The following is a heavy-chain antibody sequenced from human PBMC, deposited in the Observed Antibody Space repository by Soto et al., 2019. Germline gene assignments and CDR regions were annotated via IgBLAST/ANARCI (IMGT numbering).Heavy chain of an antibody. CDR1: GGSISIYY. Sequence: LALTCTVCGGSISIYYWTWIRRPPGKGLEWVAVISYDGSNKYYADSVKGRFTISRDNSKNTLYLQMNSLRAEDTAVYYCARVGDYSSSWYGFDYWGQGTLVTVSS. D-gene: IGHD6-13*01. CDR3: ARVGDYSSSWYGFDY. V-gene: IGHV3-30-3*01. J-gene: IGHJ4*02. CDR2: ISYDGSNK.